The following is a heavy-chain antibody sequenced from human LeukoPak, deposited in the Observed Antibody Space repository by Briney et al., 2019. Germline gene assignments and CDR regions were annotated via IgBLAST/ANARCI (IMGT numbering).Heavy chain of an antibody. V-gene: IGHV3-11*01. J-gene: IGHJ4*02. D-gene: IGHD3-22*01. Sequence: GGSLRLSCAASGFTFSDYYMSWIRQAPGKGVEGVSYISSSSSTIYYGDSMKGRFTISRDNAKNTLYLQMNSLRVEDTAVYYCARDRPTYYYDSSGYSYWGQGTLVIVSS. CDR1: GFTFSDYY. CDR2: ISSSSSTI. CDR3: ARDRPTYYYDSSGYSY.